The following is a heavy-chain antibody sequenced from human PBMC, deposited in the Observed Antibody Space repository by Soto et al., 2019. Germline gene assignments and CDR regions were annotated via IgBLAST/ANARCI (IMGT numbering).Heavy chain of an antibody. V-gene: IGHV4-34*01. Sequence: SETLSLTCAVYGGSFSGYYWSWIRQPPGKGLEWIGEINHSGSTNYNPSLKSRVTISVDTSKNQFSLKLSSVTAADTAVYYCARVGKDKTNDDYWGQGTLVTVSS. D-gene: IGHD1-1*01. J-gene: IGHJ4*02. CDR1: GGSFSGYY. CDR3: ARVGKDKTNDDY. CDR2: INHSGST.